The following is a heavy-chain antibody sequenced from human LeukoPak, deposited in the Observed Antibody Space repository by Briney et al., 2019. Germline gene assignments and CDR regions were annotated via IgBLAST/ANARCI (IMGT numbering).Heavy chain of an antibody. CDR2: ISPGGDST. D-gene: IGHD4-17*01. CDR1: GLIFGSYS. V-gene: IGHV3-23*01. Sequence: SGGSLRLSCLASGLIFGSYSMNWVRQAPGKGLEWVSAISPGGDSTYYADSVKGRFTISRDNSKNTLYLQVNSLRAEDAALYYCARTVTTGLYSFDYWGQGTLVTVSS. CDR3: ARTVTTGLYSFDY. J-gene: IGHJ4*02.